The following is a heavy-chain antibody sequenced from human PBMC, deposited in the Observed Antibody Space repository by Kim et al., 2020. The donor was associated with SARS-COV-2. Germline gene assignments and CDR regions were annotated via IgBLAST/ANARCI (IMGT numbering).Heavy chain of an antibody. CDR1: GFTLSDYH. V-gene: IGHV3-11*01. D-gene: IGHD2-15*01. CDR3: AREHCSGGSCYPHDAFDI. J-gene: IGHJ3*02. CDR2: ISSLGHTI. Sequence: GGSLRLSCVVSGFTLSDYHMSWIRQAPGKGLEWVSYISSLGHTIYYADSVKGRFTISRDNAKNSLYLQMNSLRAEDTAVYYCAREHCSGGSCYPHDAFDIWGQGTMVTVSS.